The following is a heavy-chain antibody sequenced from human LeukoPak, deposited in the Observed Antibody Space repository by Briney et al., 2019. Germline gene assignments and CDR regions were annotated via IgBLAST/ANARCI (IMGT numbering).Heavy chain of an antibody. Sequence: PRASVKVSCKASGYTFTSYAMHWVRQAPGQRLEWMGWINAGNGNTKYSQKFQGRVTITRDTSASTAYMELSSLRSEDTAVYYCAREWFGVLADSTFDYWGQGTLVTVSS. D-gene: IGHD3-10*01. CDR2: INAGNGNT. CDR3: AREWFGVLADSTFDY. J-gene: IGHJ4*02. V-gene: IGHV1-3*01. CDR1: GYTFTSYA.